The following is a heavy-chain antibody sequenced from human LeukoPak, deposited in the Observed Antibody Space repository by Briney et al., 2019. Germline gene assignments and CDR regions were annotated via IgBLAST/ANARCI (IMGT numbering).Heavy chain of an antibody. Sequence: SETLSLTCAVSGYSISSGYYWGWIRQPPGKGLEWIGSISHSGSTYYNPSLKSRVTISVDTSKNQFSLQLSSVTAADTAVYYCARGYEARGWFDPWGQGTLVTVSS. CDR2: ISHSGST. V-gene: IGHV4-38-2*01. CDR1: GYSISSGYY. J-gene: IGHJ5*02. D-gene: IGHD5-12*01. CDR3: ARGYEARGWFDP.